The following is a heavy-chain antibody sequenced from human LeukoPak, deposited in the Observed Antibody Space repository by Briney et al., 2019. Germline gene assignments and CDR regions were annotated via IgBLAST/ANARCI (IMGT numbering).Heavy chain of an antibody. Sequence: GGSLRLSCAASGFTVSSNYMSWVRQAPGKGLEWVSVIYSGGSTYYADSVKGRFTISRDNSKNTLYLQMNSLRTEDTALYYCTRTPGSGYDPRNRFFDYWGQGTLVTVSS. D-gene: IGHD5-12*01. CDR1: GFTVSSNY. CDR3: TRTPGSGYDPRNRFFDY. J-gene: IGHJ4*02. V-gene: IGHV3-53*01. CDR2: IYSGGST.